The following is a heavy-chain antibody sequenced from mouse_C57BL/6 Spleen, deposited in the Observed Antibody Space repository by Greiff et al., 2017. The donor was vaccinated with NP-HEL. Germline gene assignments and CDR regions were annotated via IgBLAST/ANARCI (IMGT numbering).Heavy chain of an antibody. CDR1: GYTFTSYW. J-gene: IGHJ2*01. D-gene: IGHD3-2*02. V-gene: IGHV1-50*01. CDR3: ARAAQATHYFDY. CDR2: IDPSDSYT. Sequence: QVQLQQPGAELVKPGASVKLSCKASGYTFTSYWMQWVKQRPGQGLEWIGEIDPSDSYTNYNQKFKGKATLTVDTSSSTAYMQLSSLPSEDSAVYYCARAAQATHYFDYWGQGTTLTVSS.